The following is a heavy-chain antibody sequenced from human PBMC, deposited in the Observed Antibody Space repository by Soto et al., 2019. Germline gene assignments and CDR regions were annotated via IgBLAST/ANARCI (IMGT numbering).Heavy chain of an antibody. Sequence: HPGGSLRLSCVASGFTFSSYAMSWVRQAPGKGLEWVANIKQDGSEKYYVDSVKGRFTISRDNAKNSLYLQMNSLRAEDTAVYYCARALSKHPYYYDSSGYVFDYWGQGTLVTVSS. CDR3: ARALSKHPYYYDSSGYVFDY. J-gene: IGHJ4*02. CDR1: GFTFSSYA. CDR2: IKQDGSEK. D-gene: IGHD3-22*01. V-gene: IGHV3-7*01.